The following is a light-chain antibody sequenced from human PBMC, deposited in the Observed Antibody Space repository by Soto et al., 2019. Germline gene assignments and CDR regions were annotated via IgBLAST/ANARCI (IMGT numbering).Light chain of an antibody. CDR2: GAS. V-gene: IGKV3-20*01. Sequence: EIVLTQSPGTLSLSPGERATLSCRASQSVSSSYLAWYQQKPGQAPRLLIYGASNMATGIPDRFSGSGSGTDFTLTISRLEPEDFAVYYCQQYGSSPRTFGQGTKVEIK. J-gene: IGKJ1*01. CDR3: QQYGSSPRT. CDR1: QSVSSSY.